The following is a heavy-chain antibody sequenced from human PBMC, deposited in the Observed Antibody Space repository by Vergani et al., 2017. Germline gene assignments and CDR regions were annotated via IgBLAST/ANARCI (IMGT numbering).Heavy chain of an antibody. CDR2: IYYSGST. Sequence: QVQLQESGPGLVKPSETLSLTCTVSGGSISSYYWSWIRQPPGKGLEWIGYIYYSGSTNYNPSLKSRVTISVDTSKNQFSLKLSSVTAAATAVYYCARLGGSSTSPMGFDPWGQGTLVTVSA. V-gene: IGHV4-59*01. CDR3: ARLGGSSTSPMGFDP. J-gene: IGHJ5*02. D-gene: IGHD2-2*01. CDR1: GGSISSYY.